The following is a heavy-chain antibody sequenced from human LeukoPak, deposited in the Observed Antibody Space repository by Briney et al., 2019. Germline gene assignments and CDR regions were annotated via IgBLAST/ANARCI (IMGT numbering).Heavy chain of an antibody. V-gene: IGHV3-74*01. J-gene: IGHJ4*02. Sequence: GGSLRLSCAASGFTFRSYWMHWVRQAPGKGLVWVSRINSDGSSRNYADSVMGRFTISRDNAMNTIYLQMNSLRAEDTAVYYCARWGGGGYNVWGQGTLVTVSS. D-gene: IGHD5-18*01. CDR1: GFTFRSYW. CDR2: INSDGSSR. CDR3: ARWGGGGYNV.